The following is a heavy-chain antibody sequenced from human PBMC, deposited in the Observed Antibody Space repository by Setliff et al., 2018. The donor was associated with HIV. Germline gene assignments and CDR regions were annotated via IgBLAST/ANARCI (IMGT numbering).Heavy chain of an antibody. CDR2: IYTSGST. CDR1: GGSISSGSYF. J-gene: IGHJ6*03. V-gene: IGHV4-61*02. CDR3: AREVQGLQFFEWSPARSPYYYYMDV. D-gene: IGHD3-3*01. Sequence: KPSETLSLTCTVSGGSISSGSYFWTWIRQPAGKGLEWIGRIYTSGSTNYNPSLKSRVTISVDTSKNQFSLKLSSVTAADTAVYYCAREVQGLQFFEWSPARSPYYYYMDVWGKGTTVTVSS.